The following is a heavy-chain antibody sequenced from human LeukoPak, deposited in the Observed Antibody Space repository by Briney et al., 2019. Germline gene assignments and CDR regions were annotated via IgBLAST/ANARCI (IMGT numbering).Heavy chain of an antibody. CDR2: IYSGGTT. Sequence: SGGSLRLSCAASGVTVSNNYMNWVRQAPGEGLEWVSLIYSGGTTHYADSVKGRFTISRDNSKNTLYLQMNNLRVDDTAVYYCARDPPAVATNTYGWGQGTLVTVSA. J-gene: IGHJ4*02. CDR3: ARDPPAVATNTYG. V-gene: IGHV3-66*01. CDR1: GVTVSNNY. D-gene: IGHD6-13*01.